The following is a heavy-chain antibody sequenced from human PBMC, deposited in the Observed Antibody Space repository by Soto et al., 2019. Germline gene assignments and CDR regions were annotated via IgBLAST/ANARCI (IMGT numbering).Heavy chain of an antibody. V-gene: IGHV3-23*01. CDR2: FSGSGGNI. CDR3: AKDPPWTVGPLAMDV. Sequence: ETLSLTCTVSGGSVSSGGYYWSWIRQPPGKGLEWVSTFSGSGGNIYYGESVKGRFTISRDDPKNTLYLDMNSLRVEDTAVYYCAKDPPWTVGPLAMDVWGQGTTVTVSS. D-gene: IGHD2-2*01. J-gene: IGHJ6*02. CDR1: GGSVSSGGYY.